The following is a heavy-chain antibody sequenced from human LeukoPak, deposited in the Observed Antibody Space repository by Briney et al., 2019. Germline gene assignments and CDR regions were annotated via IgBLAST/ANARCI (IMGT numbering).Heavy chain of an antibody. J-gene: IGHJ4*02. CDR3: ATQDTAMVTSHFDY. D-gene: IGHD5-18*01. Sequence: SETLSLTCAVYGGSFSGYYWSWIRQPPGKGLEWIGEINHSGSTNYNPSLKSRVTISVDTSKNQFSLKLSSVTAADTAVYYCATQDTAMVTSHFDYWGQGTLVTVSS. V-gene: IGHV4-34*01. CDR2: INHSGST. CDR1: GGSFSGYY.